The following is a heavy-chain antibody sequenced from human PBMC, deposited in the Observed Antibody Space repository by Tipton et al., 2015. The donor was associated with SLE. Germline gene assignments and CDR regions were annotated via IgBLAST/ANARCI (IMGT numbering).Heavy chain of an antibody. V-gene: IGHV4-61*02. J-gene: IGHJ6*03. CDR3: ARDPPLIVGATPYYYYYMDV. CDR1: GDSISSGSYY. CDR2: IYTSGST. D-gene: IGHD1-26*01. Sequence: TLSLTCTVSGDSISSGSYYWSWIRQPAGKGMEWIGRIYTSGSTNYNPSLKSRVTISVDTPKHQFSLKLSSVTAADTAVYYCARDPPLIVGATPYYYYYMDVWGKGTTVTVSS.